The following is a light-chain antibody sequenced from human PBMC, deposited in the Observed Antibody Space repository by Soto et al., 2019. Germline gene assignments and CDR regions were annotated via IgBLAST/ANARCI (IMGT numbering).Light chain of an antibody. J-gene: IGKJ3*01. CDR3: QQSFT. V-gene: IGKV1-5*03. Sequence: DIQMTQSPSTLSASVGDRVTITCRASQIISSWLDWYQQNPGKAPKLLVYKASTVESGVPSRFSVSASGTEFTPTNSSLQPDDFATYYCQQSFTFGPGTKVDIK. CDR1: QIISSW. CDR2: KAS.